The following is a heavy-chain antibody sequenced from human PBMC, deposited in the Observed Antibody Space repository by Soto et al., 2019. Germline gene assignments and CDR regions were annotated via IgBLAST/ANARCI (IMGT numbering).Heavy chain of an antibody. CDR2: INHSGST. V-gene: IGHV4-34*01. D-gene: IGHD2-21*02. J-gene: IGHJ6*02. Sequence: SETLSLTCAVYGGSFSGYYWSWIRQPPGKGLEWIGEINHSGSTNYNPSLKSRVTISVDTSKNQFSLKLSSVTAADTAVYYCARHGDDGGDRDYYGLDVSGQGTTVTVSS. CDR3: ARHGDDGGDRDYYGLDV. CDR1: GGSFSGYY.